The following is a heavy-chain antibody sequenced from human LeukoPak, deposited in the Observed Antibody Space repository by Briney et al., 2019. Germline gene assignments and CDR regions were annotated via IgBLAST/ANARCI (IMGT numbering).Heavy chain of an antibody. Sequence: QDGGSLRLSCAASGFTFSSYWMSWVRQAPGKGLEWVANRKQDGSEKYYVDSVKGRFTISRDNAKNSLYLQMNSLRAEDTAVYYCARPLYCSGGSCLHDLDYWGQGTLVTVCS. D-gene: IGHD2-15*01. CDR3: ARPLYCSGGSCLHDLDY. CDR2: RKQDGSEK. J-gene: IGHJ4*02. CDR1: GFTFSSYW. V-gene: IGHV3-7*01.